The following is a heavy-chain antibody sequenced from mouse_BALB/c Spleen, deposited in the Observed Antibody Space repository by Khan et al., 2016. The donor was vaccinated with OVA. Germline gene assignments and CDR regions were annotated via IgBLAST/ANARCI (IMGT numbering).Heavy chain of an antibody. V-gene: IGHV5-4*02. J-gene: IGHJ2*01. Sequence: EVQGVESGGGLVKPGGSLKLSCAASGFTFSDYYMYWVRQTPEKRLEWVATISDGGSYTYYPDSVKGRFTISRDNAKNNLYLQMSSLKSEDTAMYYCARGENWSFDYWGQGTTLTGSS. CDR3: ARGENWSFDY. D-gene: IGHD4-1*01. CDR2: ISDGGSYT. CDR1: GFTFSDYY.